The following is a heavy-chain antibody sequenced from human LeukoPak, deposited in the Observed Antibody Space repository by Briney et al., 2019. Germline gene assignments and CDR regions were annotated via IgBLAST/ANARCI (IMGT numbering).Heavy chain of an antibody. V-gene: IGHV5-51*01. J-gene: IGHJ6*04. D-gene: IGHD5/OR15-5a*01. CDR2: IYPGDSDT. CDR1: GCFFTSYW. Sequence: AGSPQISCRAAGCFFTSYWIGWVRQLPGKGLLGMGIIYPGDSDTRYSPSFQGQVIISADKSISTAYLQWSSLKASDTAMYYCARHGSRTEYYYGMDVWGKGTTVTVSS. CDR3: ARHGSRTEYYYGMDV.